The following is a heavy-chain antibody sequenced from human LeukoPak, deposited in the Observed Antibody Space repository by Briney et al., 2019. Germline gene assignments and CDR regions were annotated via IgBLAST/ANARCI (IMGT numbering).Heavy chain of an antibody. CDR2: IIPILGIA. Sequence: GASVKVSCKASGGTFSSYAISWVRQAPGQGLEWMGRIIPILGIANYAQKFQGRVTITADKSTSTAYMELSSLRSEDTAVYYCARDLHHQRNIAAAGIPPDYWGQGTLVTVSS. D-gene: IGHD6-13*01. V-gene: IGHV1-69*04. CDR3: ARDLHHQRNIAAAGIPPDY. CDR1: GGTFSSYA. J-gene: IGHJ4*02.